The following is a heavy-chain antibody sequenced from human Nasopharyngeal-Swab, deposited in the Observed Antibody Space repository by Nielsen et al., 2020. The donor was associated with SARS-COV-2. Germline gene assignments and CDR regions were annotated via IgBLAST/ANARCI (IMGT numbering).Heavy chain of an antibody. CDR2: ISSYNGDT. CDR3: ARVVPRGAFDI. CDR1: GYTFTSFG. J-gene: IGHJ3*02. V-gene: IGHV1-18*01. D-gene: IGHD2-2*01. Sequence: ASVKVSCKASGYTFTSFGISWVRQAPGQGLEWMGWISSYNGDTHYAHSFQGRITMTTDTSTSTAYLELRSLRSDDTAVYYCARVVPRGAFDIWGQGTMVTVSS.